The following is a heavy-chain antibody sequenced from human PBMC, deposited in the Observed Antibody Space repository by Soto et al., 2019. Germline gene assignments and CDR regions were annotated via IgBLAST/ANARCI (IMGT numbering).Heavy chain of an antibody. V-gene: IGHV3-33*01. J-gene: IGHJ6*02. CDR2: IWYDGSNK. CDR1: GFTFSSYG. CDR3: AREPGGSITIFGVVISRRYNGMDG. D-gene: IGHD3-3*01. Sequence: GGTMRLSCAPSGFTFSSYGMHWVRQAPGKWLEWVVAIWYDGSNKYYADSVKGRFTISRDNSKNTLYLQMNSLRAKYTAEHYCAREPGGSITIFGVVISRRYNGMDGWGQGXTVTASS.